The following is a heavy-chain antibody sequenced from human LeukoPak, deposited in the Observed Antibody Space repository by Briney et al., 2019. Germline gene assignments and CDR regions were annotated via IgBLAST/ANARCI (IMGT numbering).Heavy chain of an antibody. Sequence: GGSLRFSCAASGFTFDDYAMHWVRQAPGKGMEWVSGISWNSGSIGYADSVKGRFTISRDNAKNSLYLQMNSQRAAYTALYYCAKDRGYYYYYMDVWGKGTTVTVSS. V-gene: IGHV3-9*01. D-gene: IGHD1-26*01. CDR3: AKDRGYYYYYMDV. CDR1: GFTFDDYA. J-gene: IGHJ6*03. CDR2: ISWNSGSI.